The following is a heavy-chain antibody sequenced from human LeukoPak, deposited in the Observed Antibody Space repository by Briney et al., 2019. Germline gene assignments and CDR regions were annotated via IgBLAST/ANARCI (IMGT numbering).Heavy chain of an antibody. J-gene: IGHJ4*02. CDR3: ARLTSSWSFDY. D-gene: IGHD6-13*01. V-gene: IGHV5-51*01. CDR1: GYSFSSYW. CDR2: ISPDGSDT. Sequence: GESLKISCKGSGYSFSSYWIGWVRQMPGKGLEWMGIISPDGSDTRYSPSFQGQVTISADKSITTAYLQWSSLKASDTAMYYCARLTSSWSFDYWGQGTLVTVSS.